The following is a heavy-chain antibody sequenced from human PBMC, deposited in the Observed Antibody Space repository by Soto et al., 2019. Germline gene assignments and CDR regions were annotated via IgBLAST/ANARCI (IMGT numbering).Heavy chain of an antibody. CDR1: GYTFTSYY. V-gene: IGHV1-46*03. CDR2: INPSGGST. J-gene: IGHJ6*03. D-gene: IGHD6-13*01. Sequence: VKVSCKASGYTFTSYYMHWVRQAPGQGLEWMGIINPSGGSTSYAQKFQGRVTMTRDTSTSTVYMELSSLRSEDTAVYYCARDSAAGTPHYYYYMDVWGKGTTVTVSS. CDR3: ARDSAAGTPHYYYYMDV.